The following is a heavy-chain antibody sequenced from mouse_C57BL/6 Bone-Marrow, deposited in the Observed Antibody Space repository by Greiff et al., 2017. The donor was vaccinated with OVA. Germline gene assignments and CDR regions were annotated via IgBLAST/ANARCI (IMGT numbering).Heavy chain of an antibody. J-gene: IGHJ1*03. CDR1: GFSLTSYG. CDR2: IWSGGST. Sequence: QVQLQQSGPGLVQPSQSLSITCTVSGFSLTSYGVHWVRQSPGKGLEWLGVIWSGGSTDYNAAFISRLSISKDNSKSQVFFKMNSLQADDTATYYCARKFSSYWYFDVWGTGTTVTVSS. D-gene: IGHD1-1*01. CDR3: ARKFSSYWYFDV. V-gene: IGHV2-2*01.